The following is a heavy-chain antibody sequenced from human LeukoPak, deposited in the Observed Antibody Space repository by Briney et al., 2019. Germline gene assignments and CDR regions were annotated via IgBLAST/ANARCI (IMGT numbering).Heavy chain of an antibody. CDR2: ISSSDTR. J-gene: IGHJ4*02. D-gene: IGHD3-10*01. CDR1: GFTFRRYN. V-gene: IGHV3-48*01. Sequence: GGSLRLSCAASGFTFRRYNMNWVRQAPGKGLEWVSYISSSDTRYYADSVKGRFTISRDNAKNSLYLQMNSLRAEDTAIYYCARDRGGGAILYYFDYWGQGTLVTVSS. CDR3: ARDRGGGAILYYFDY.